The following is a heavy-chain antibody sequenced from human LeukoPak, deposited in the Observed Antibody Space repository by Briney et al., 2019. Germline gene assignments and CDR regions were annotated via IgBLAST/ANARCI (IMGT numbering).Heavy chain of an antibody. D-gene: IGHD4-17*01. CDR3: ARRNYGDYLTDVDAFDI. V-gene: IGHV3-11*01. J-gene: IGHJ3*02. CDR2: ISSSGSTI. Sequence: PGGSLRLSCAASGFTFSDYYMSWIRQAPGKGLEWVSYISSSGSTIYYADSVKGRFTISRDNAKNSLYLQMNSLRAEDTAVYYCARRNYGDYLTDVDAFDIWGQGTMVTVSS. CDR1: GFTFSDYY.